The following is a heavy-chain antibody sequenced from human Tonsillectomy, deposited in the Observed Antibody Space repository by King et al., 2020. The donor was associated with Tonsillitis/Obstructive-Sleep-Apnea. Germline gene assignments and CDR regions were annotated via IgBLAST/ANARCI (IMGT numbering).Heavy chain of an antibody. Sequence: VQLQQWGAGLLKPSETLSLTCAVYGGSFSGYYWSWIRQPPGKGLEWIGEINHSGSTNYNPSLKSRVTISVDTSKNQFSLKLSSVTAADTVVYYCARGRINYDILTGYYNRNWFDPWGQGTLVTVSS. CDR1: GGSFSGYY. D-gene: IGHD3-9*01. CDR2: INHSGST. J-gene: IGHJ5*02. V-gene: IGHV4-34*01. CDR3: ARGRINYDILTGYYNRNWFDP.